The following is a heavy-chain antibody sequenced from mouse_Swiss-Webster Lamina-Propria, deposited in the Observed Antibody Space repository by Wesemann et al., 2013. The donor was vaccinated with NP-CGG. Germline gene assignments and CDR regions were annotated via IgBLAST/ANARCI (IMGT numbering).Heavy chain of an antibody. V-gene: IGHV5-6*01. Sequence: GGSLKLSCAASGFTFSSYGMSWVRQTPDKRLEWVATISSGGSYTYYPDSVKGRFTISRDNAKNTLYPQMSSLKSEDTAMYYCARHGLDYFDYWGQGTTLTVSS. D-gene: IGHD6-1*01. J-gene: IGHJ2*01. CDR2: ISSGGSYT. CDR1: GFTFSSYG. CDR3: ARHGLDYFDY.